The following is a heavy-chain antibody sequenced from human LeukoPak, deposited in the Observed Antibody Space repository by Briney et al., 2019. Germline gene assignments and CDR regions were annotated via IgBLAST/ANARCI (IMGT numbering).Heavy chain of an antibody. CDR3: ARMITSSIAARGSFDY. V-gene: IGHV1-8*01. CDR2: MNPDTGNT. Sequence: ASVKVSCKASGYTFTSYDINWVRQATGQGLEWMGWMNPDTGNTGYAQKFQGRVTMTRNTSISTAYMELSSLRSEDTAVYYCARMITSSIAARGSFDYWGQGTLVTVSS. J-gene: IGHJ4*02. CDR1: GYTFTSYD. D-gene: IGHD6-6*01.